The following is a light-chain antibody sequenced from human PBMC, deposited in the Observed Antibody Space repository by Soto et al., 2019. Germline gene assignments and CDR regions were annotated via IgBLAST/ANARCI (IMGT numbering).Light chain of an antibody. J-gene: IGKJ1*01. V-gene: IGKV2-24*01. CDR1: QSLVYSDGNTY. Sequence: DVVLRQTRLSSPVTLGQPASISCRSRQSLVYSDGNTYLSWLQQRPGQPPRLLIYQISNRFSGVPDRFSGSGAGTDFTLKISRVEAEDVGVYYCVQFAHFPRTFGQGTKLEI. CDR2: QIS. CDR3: VQFAHFPRT.